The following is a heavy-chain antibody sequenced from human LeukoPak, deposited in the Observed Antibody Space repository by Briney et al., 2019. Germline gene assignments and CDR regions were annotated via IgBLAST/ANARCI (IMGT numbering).Heavy chain of an antibody. D-gene: IGHD3-22*01. Sequence: GGSLRLSCVASGFILSTSEMNWVRQAPGKGLEWVSSISSSSSYIYYADSVKGRFTISRDNAKNSLYLQMNSLRAEDTAVYCCARDYYDSSGYRFDPWGQGTLVTVSS. CDR1: GFILSTSE. V-gene: IGHV3-21*01. J-gene: IGHJ5*02. CDR2: ISSSSSYI. CDR3: ARDYYDSSGYRFDP.